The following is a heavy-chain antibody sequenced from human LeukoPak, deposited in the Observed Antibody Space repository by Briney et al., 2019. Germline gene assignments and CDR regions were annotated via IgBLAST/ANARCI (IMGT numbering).Heavy chain of an antibody. CDR3: ASSEAPITPPPYGMGV. V-gene: IGHV4-31*03. Sequence: PSETLSLICTVSGDSISSGGYCWNWFRQHPGKGLEWIGYIYSSGGTFYNPSLKSRVTISVDTSKNQFSLRLGSVTAADTALYYCASSEAPITPPPYGMGVWGQGTKVTVSS. CDR2: IYSSGGT. D-gene: IGHD5-12*01. J-gene: IGHJ6*02. CDR1: GDSISSGGYC.